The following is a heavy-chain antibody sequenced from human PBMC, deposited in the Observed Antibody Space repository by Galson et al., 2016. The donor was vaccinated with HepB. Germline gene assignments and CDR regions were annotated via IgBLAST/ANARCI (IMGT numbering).Heavy chain of an antibody. J-gene: IGHJ4*02. V-gene: IGHV3-30*18. Sequence: SLRLSCAASGFTFSSYGMHWVRQAPGKGLEWVAVISYDGSNKYYADSVKGRFTISGDNSKNTLYLQMNSLRAEDTAVYYCAKDDPYGGNSGYDYWGQGTLVTASS. D-gene: IGHD4-23*01. CDR2: ISYDGSNK. CDR1: GFTFSSYG. CDR3: AKDDPYGGNSGYDY.